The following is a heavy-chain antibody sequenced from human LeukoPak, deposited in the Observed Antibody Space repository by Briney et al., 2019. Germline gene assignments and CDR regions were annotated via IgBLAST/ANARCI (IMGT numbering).Heavy chain of an antibody. V-gene: IGHV4-4*09. CDR2: INTSGST. CDR1: GGSISSYY. Sequence: SETLSLTCTVSGGSISSYYWSWIRQPPGKGLEWIGYINTSGSTNYNPSLKSRVTISVDTSKNQFSLKLSSVTAADTAVYYCARYYYGSGSYYNVAWFDPWGQGTLVTVSS. D-gene: IGHD3-10*01. J-gene: IGHJ5*02. CDR3: ARYYYGSGSYYNVAWFDP.